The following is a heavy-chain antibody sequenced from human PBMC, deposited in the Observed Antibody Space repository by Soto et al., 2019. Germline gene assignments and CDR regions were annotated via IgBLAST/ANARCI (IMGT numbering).Heavy chain of an antibody. J-gene: IGHJ4*02. CDR2: IYYSGST. Sequence: SETLSLTCTVSGGSISSSSYYWGWIRQPPGKGLEWIGSIYYSGSTYYNPSLKSRVTISVDTSKNQFSLKLSSVTAADTAVYYCARSRFTMVRGVPGYWGQGTLVTVSS. D-gene: IGHD3-10*01. CDR3: ARSRFTMVRGVPGY. V-gene: IGHV4-39*07. CDR1: GGSISSSSYY.